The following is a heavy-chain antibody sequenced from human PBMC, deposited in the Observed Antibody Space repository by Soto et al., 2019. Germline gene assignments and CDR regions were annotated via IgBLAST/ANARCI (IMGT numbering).Heavy chain of an antibody. CDR1: GGSISSSSYY. J-gene: IGHJ3*02. CDR2: IYYSGST. Sequence: QLQLQESGPGLVKPSETLSLTCTVSGGSISSSSYYWGWIRQPPGKGLEWIGSIYYSGSTYYNPSLKSRVTISVDTSKNQFSLKLSSVTAADTAVYYCARSLRSDAFDIWGQGTMVTVSS. V-gene: IGHV4-39*01. D-gene: IGHD3-16*01. CDR3: ARSLRSDAFDI.